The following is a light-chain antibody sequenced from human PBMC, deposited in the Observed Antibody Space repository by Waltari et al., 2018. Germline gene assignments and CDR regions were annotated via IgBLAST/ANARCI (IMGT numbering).Light chain of an antibody. Sequence: QSALTQPPSASGSPGQSVTISCTGTSGDVGGYNSVSWYQQRPGKVPKLMISEVSKRPSGVPDRFSGSKSGNTASLTVSGLQAEDEAQYYCSSYGGNNNWVFGGGTKLTVL. CDR1: SGDVGGYNS. J-gene: IGLJ3*02. V-gene: IGLV2-8*01. CDR3: SSYGGNNNWV. CDR2: EVS.